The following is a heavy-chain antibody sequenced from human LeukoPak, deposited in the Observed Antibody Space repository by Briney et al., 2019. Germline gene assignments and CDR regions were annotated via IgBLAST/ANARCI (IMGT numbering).Heavy chain of an antibody. Sequence: GGSLRLSCAASGFTFSSYAMSWVRQAPGKGLEWVSAISGSGGSTYYADSVKGRFTISRDNSKNTLYLQMNSLRAEDTAVYYCAKDGGDYSSSWGYYFDYWGQGTLVTVSS. CDR2: ISGSGGST. CDR1: GFTFSSYA. CDR3: AKDGGDYSSSWGYYFDY. V-gene: IGHV3-23*01. D-gene: IGHD6-6*01. J-gene: IGHJ4*02.